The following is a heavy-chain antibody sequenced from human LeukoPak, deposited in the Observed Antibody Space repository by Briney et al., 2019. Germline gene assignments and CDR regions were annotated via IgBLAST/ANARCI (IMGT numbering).Heavy chain of an antibody. Sequence: PGGSLRLSCTTSGFPFSSYAMSWVRQAPGKGLEWIGYIYYSGSTNYNPSLKSRVTISVDTSKNQFSLKLSSVTAADTAVYYCARAGHSSSWYFDLWGRGTLVTVSS. J-gene: IGHJ2*01. CDR1: GFPFSSYA. CDR2: IYYSGST. D-gene: IGHD6-13*01. CDR3: ARAGHSSSWYFDL. V-gene: IGHV4-59*01.